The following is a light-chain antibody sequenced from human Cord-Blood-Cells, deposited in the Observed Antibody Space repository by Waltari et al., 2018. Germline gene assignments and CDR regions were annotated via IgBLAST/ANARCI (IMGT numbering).Light chain of an antibody. J-gene: IGKJ2*01. Sequence: VMPQSPLSLPVTPGDPDSISRRSRQSLLHSNGYNYLDWYLQKPGQSPQLLIYLGSNRASGVPDRFSGSGSGTDFTLKISRVEAEDVGVYYCMQALQTPYTFGQGTKLEIK. CDR1: QSLLHSNGYNY. CDR3: MQALQTPYT. CDR2: LGS. V-gene: IGKV2-28*01.